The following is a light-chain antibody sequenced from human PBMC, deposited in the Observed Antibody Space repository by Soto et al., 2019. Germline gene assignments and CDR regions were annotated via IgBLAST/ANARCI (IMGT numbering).Light chain of an antibody. Sequence: EIVMTQSPATLSVSPGESATLSCRASQNINSDLAWYVQKPGQAPRRVIYGASTWGTGVPPRFTGSGSGTEFTLTISGLQSEDFAVYYCQQYNSWPITFGQGTRLEI. J-gene: IGKJ5*01. V-gene: IGKV3D-15*01. CDR3: QQYNSWPIT. CDR1: QNINSD. CDR2: GAS.